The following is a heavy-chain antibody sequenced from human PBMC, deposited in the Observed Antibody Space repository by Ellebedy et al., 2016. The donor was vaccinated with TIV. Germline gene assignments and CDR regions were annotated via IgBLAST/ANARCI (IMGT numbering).Heavy chain of an antibody. CDR2: ISSSSSYI. D-gene: IGHD2-2*01. V-gene: IGHV3-21*01. Sequence: GGSLRLSXGVSAFISFNFAMSGVRQTPGKGLEWVSSISSSSSYIYYADSVRGRFTISRDNAKNSLYLQMNSLRAEDTAVYYCAREGLPPDIVVVAAARQYYFDYWGQGTLVTVSS. CDR1: AFISFNFA. CDR3: AREGLPPDIVVVAAARQYYFDY. J-gene: IGHJ4*02.